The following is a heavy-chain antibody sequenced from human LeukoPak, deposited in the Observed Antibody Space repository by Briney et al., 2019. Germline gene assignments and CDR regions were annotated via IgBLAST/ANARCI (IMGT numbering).Heavy chain of an antibody. CDR3: ARDHIVVVTATDESPNHYYYYGMDV. V-gene: IGHV3-48*04. CDR2: ISSSSSTI. Sequence: GGSLRLSCAASGFTFSSYSMNWVRQAPGKGLEWVSYISSSSSTIYYADSVRGRFTISRDNAKNSLYLQMNSLRAEDTAVYYCARDHIVVVTATDESPNHYYYYGMDVWGQGTTVTVSS. CDR1: GFTFSSYS. J-gene: IGHJ6*02. D-gene: IGHD2-21*02.